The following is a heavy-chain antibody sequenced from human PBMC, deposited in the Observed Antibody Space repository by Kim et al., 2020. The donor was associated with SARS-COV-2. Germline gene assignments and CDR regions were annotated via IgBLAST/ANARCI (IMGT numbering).Heavy chain of an antibody. CDR1: GFTFSSYA. CDR2: ISYDGSNK. CDR3: AVDYGSGSYYPLRDV. D-gene: IGHD3-10*01. Sequence: GGSLRLSCAASGFTFSSYAMHWVRQAPGKGLEWVAVISYDGSNKYYADSVKGRFTISRDNSKNTLYLQMNSLRAEDTAVYYCAVDYGSGSYYPLRDVWGQGTTVTVSS. J-gene: IGHJ6*02. V-gene: IGHV3-30*04.